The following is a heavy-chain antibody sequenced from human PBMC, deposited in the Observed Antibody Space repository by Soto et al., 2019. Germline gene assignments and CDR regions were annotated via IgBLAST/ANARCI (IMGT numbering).Heavy chain of an antibody. CDR2: FFSDVER. V-gene: IGHV2-26*02. D-gene: IGHD3-10*01. CDR1: GFSLSNGRMG. CDR3: ARMDGDYNYYGLDV. J-gene: IGHJ6*02. Sequence: QVTLKESGPVLVKPTETLTLTCTVSGFSLSNGRMGVSWIRQPPGKPLEWLAHFFSDVERSYSASMQSRLTLSTATSGSQVVLTMTNMDPVDTATYYCARMDGDYNYYGLDVWGQGTTVTVSS.